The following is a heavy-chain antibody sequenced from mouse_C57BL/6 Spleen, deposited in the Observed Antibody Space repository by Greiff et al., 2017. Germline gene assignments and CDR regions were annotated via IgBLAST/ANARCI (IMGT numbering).Heavy chain of an antibody. D-gene: IGHD1-1*01. V-gene: IGHV5-17*01. CDR3: AREGYYYGSSVFDY. J-gene: IGHJ2*01. Sequence: VKLVESGGGLVKPGGSLKLSCAASGFTFSDYGMHWVRQAPEKGLEWVAYISSGSSTIYYADTVKGRFTISRDNAKNTLCLQMTSLRSEDTAMYDCAREGYYYGSSVFDYWGQGTTLTVSS. CDR1: GFTFSDYG. CDR2: ISSGSSTI.